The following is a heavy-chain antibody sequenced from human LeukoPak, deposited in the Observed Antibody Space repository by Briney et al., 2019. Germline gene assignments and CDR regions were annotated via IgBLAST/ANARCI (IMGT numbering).Heavy chain of an antibody. CDR3: ARRDSPFDL. Sequence: SETLSLTCTASGGSISSYYCSWIRQPPGKGLEWIGYIYYSGCTNYNPSLKSRVTISVDTSKKQCSLKVRSVPAADTAVYYCARRDSPFDLWGSGTLVTVS. J-gene: IGHJ2*01. V-gene: IGHV4-59*01. CDR1: GGSISSYY. CDR2: IYYSGCT. D-gene: IGHD3-22*01.